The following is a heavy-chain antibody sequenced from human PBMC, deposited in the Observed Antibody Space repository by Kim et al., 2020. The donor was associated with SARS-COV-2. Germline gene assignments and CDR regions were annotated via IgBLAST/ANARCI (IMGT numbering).Heavy chain of an antibody. Sequence: GGSLRLSCAASGFTFSSYWMSWVRQAPGKGLEWVANIKQDGSEKYYVDSVKGRFTISRDNAKNSLYLQMNSLRAEDTAVYYCARSRLRWYRDAFDIWGQGRMVTVSS. D-gene: IGHD4-17*01. J-gene: IGHJ3*02. CDR2: IKQDGSEK. V-gene: IGHV3-7*01. CDR1: GFTFSSYW. CDR3: ARSRLRWYRDAFDI.